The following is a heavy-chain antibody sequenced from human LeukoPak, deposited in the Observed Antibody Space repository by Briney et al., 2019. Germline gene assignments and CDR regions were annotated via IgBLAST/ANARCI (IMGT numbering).Heavy chain of an antibody. V-gene: IGHV3-30*18. CDR3: AKDSSSWSYYMDV. CDR2: ISYDGSNK. J-gene: IGHJ6*03. D-gene: IGHD6-13*01. CDR1: GFTFSNHG. Sequence: GRSLRLSCAASGFTFSNHGMHWVRRAPGKGLECVAVISYDGSNKYYADSVKGRFTISRDNAKNTLYLQMNSLRAEDTAVYYCAKDSSSWSYYMDVWGKGTTVTVSS.